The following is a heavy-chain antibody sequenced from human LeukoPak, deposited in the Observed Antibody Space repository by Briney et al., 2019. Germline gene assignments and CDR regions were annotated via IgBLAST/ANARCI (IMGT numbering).Heavy chain of an antibody. V-gene: IGHV4-30-4*08. CDR3: AVSNWKYYFGF. CDR2: IYSSGST. CDR1: AGSITSGDHY. D-gene: IGHD1-1*01. J-gene: IGHJ4*02. Sequence: SQTLSLTCTVSAGSITSGDHYWNWIRQPPGKGLEWIGYIYSSGSTYYNPSLKSRITMPLDTSKSQFSLKLSSVTAADTAVYYCAVSNWKYYFGFWGQGTLVTVSS.